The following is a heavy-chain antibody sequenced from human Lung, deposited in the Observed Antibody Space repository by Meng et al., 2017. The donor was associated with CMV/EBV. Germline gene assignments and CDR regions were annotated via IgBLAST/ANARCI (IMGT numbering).Heavy chain of an antibody. J-gene: IGHJ4*02. V-gene: IGHV3-7*01. CDR1: GFTFSSYW. Sequence: GGSXTLXCAASGFTFSSYWMSWVRQAPGKGLEWVANIKQDGSEKYYVDSVKGRFTISRDNAKNSLYLQMNSLRAEDTAVYYCARDPGYCSSTSCSGFFDYWXQGTXVTVSS. CDR2: IKQDGSEK. CDR3: ARDPGYCSSTSCSGFFDY. D-gene: IGHD2-2*01.